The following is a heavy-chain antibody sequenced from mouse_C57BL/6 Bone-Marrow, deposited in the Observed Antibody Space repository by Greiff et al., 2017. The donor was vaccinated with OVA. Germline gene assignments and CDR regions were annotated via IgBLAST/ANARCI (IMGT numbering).Heavy chain of an antibody. J-gene: IGHJ4*01. CDR3: ARGDYYGSEVDD. CDR2: INPNNGGT. CDR1: GYTFTDYN. Sequence: VQLKESGPELVKPGASVKMSCKASGYTFTDYNMHWVKQSHGQSLEWIGYINPNNGGTSYNQKFKGKATLTVNKSSSTAYMELRSLTSEDSAVYYCARGDYYGSEVDDWGQGTSVTVSS. D-gene: IGHD1-1*01. V-gene: IGHV1-22*01.